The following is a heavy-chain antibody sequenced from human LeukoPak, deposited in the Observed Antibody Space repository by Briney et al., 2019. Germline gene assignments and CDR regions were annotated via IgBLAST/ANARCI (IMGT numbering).Heavy chain of an antibody. V-gene: IGHV4-30-4*08. D-gene: IGHD1-14*01. CDR1: GGSISSGDYY. CDR2: IYYSGST. CDR3: ARTIRRRYYFDY. J-gene: IGHJ4*02. Sequence: SSQTLSLTCTVSGGSISSGDYYWSWIRQPPGKGLEWIGCIYYSGSTYYNPSLKSRVTISVDTSKNQFSLKLSSVTAADTAVYYCARTIRRRYYFDYWGQGTLVTVSS.